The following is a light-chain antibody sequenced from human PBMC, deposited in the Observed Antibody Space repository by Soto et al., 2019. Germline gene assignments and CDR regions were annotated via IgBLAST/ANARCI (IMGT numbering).Light chain of an antibody. Sequence: EIVLMQSPCTLSLSLGERAIRSCRASHSVSNNYVAWYQQKPGQAPRPLIAGASSRATGIPDRFSGSGSGTDFTLTISRLEPEDFAVYYCQQYGSSPPLTFGGGTKVEIK. CDR1: HSVSNNY. CDR2: GAS. V-gene: IGKV3-20*01. CDR3: QQYGSSPPLT. J-gene: IGKJ4*01.